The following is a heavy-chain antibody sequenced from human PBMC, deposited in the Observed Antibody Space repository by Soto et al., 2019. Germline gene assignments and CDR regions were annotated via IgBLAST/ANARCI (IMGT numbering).Heavy chain of an antibody. CDR2: ISASGAAT. CDR3: VRCAVLSTTSGGWCNWFDP. D-gene: IGHD2-21*01. V-gene: IGHV3-23*01. CDR1: EFTFSNYA. J-gene: IGHJ5*02. Sequence: EVQLLESGGGLVQPGGSLRLSCTASEFTFSNYAMSWVRQAPGKGLEWVSAISASGAATYYVDSVKGRFTISRDNSKNTLYVQMNSLRAEDTGVYYCVRCAVLSTTSGGWCNWFDPWGQETLVTVSS.